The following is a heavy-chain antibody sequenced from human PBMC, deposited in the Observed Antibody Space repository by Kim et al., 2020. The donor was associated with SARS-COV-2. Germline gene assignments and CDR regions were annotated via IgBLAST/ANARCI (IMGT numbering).Heavy chain of an antibody. CDR1: GGSISSYY. Sequence: SETLSLTCTVSGGSISSYYWSWIRQPPGKGLEWIGYIYYSGSTNYNPSLKSRVTISVDTSKNQFSLKLSSVTAADTAVYYCARDPGPLWFGELKLYGMDVWGQGTTVTVSS. CDR3: ARDPGPLWFGELKLYGMDV. V-gene: IGHV4-59*01. D-gene: IGHD3-10*01. CDR2: IYYSGST. J-gene: IGHJ6*02.